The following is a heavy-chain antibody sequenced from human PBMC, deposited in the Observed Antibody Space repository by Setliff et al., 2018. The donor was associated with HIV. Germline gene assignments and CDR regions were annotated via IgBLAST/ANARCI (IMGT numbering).Heavy chain of an antibody. J-gene: IGHJ6*03. Sequence: PGGSLRLSCAASGFTFSGSAMHWVRQASGKGLEWVGHMRGKANSYATAYAASVKGRFTISRDDSKNTAYLQMSSLKTEDTAVYYCTRHREGITMVRGPYYYYMDVWGKGTTVTVSS. V-gene: IGHV3-73*01. CDR3: TRHREGITMVRGPYYYYMDV. D-gene: IGHD3-10*01. CDR1: GFTFSGSA. CDR2: MRGKANSYAT.